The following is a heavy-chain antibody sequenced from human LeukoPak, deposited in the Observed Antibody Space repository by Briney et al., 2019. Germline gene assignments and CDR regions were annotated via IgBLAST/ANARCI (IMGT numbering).Heavy chain of an antibody. Sequence: ASVKVSCKASGYTFTGYYMHWVRQAPGQGLEWMGWINPNSGGTNYVQKFQGRVTMTRDTSISTAYMELSRLRSDDTAVYYCARGTTTIFGVVTLYYFDYWGQGTLVTVSS. CDR2: INPNSGGT. J-gene: IGHJ4*02. V-gene: IGHV1-2*02. CDR3: ARGTTTIFGVVTLYYFDY. D-gene: IGHD3-3*01. CDR1: GYTFTGYY.